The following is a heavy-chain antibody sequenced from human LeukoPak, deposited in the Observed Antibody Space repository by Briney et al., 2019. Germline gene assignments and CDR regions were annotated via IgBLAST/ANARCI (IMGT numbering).Heavy chain of an antibody. CDR3: AKDDNYCRGGNCYYVEFAFDI. V-gene: IGHV3-30-3*01. CDR1: GFTFSSYA. Sequence: PGRSLRLSCAASGFTFSSYAMHWVRQAPGKGLEWVAVISYDGSNKYYADSVKGRFTISRDNSKNTLYLQMNSLRAEDTAVYYCAKDDNYCRGGNCYYVEFAFDIWGQGTMVTVSS. J-gene: IGHJ3*02. D-gene: IGHD2-15*01. CDR2: ISYDGSNK.